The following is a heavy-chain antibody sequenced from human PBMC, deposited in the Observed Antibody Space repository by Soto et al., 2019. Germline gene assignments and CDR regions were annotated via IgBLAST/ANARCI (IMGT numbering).Heavy chain of an antibody. CDR3: VGALAYEVPYYYYGMDV. J-gene: IGHJ6*02. Sequence: GSLRLSCEASGFMFSTYLMSWVRQAPGKGLEWVANIKQGGNEKFYVDSVKGRFTISRDNAKKSLFLQMNSLRPEDTAVYYCVGALAYEVPYYYYGMDVWGQGTTVTVSS. CDR1: GFMFSTYL. D-gene: IGHD3-16*01. V-gene: IGHV3-7*01. CDR2: IKQGGNEK.